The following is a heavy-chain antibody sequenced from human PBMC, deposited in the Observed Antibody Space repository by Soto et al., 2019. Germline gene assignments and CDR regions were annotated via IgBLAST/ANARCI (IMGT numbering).Heavy chain of an antibody. CDR2: ISGSGGST. D-gene: IGHD1-26*01. Sequence: GGSLRLSCAASGFTFSSYAMSWVRQAPGKGLEWVSAISGSGGSTYYADPVKGRFTISRDNSKNTLYLQMNSLRAEDTAVYYCAKDPGPGWELLRLRGPNFDYWGQGTLVTVSS. J-gene: IGHJ4*02. CDR1: GFTFSSYA. CDR3: AKDPGPGWELLRLRGPNFDY. V-gene: IGHV3-23*01.